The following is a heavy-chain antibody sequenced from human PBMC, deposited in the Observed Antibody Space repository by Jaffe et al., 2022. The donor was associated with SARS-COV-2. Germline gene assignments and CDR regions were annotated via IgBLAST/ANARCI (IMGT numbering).Heavy chain of an antibody. Sequence: QVQLQESGPGLVKPSQTLSLTCTVSGGSISSGSYYWSWIRQPAGKGLEWIGRIYTSGSTNYNPSLKSRVTISVDTSKNQFSLKLSSVTAADTAVYYCARDGDGYNLNDAFDIWGQGTMVTVSS. CDR1: GGSISSGSYY. D-gene: IGHD1-1*01. J-gene: IGHJ3*02. V-gene: IGHV4-61*02. CDR3: ARDGDGYNLNDAFDI. CDR2: IYTSGST.